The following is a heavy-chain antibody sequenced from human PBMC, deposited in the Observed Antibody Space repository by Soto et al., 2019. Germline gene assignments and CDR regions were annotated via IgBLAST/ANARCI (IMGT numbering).Heavy chain of an antibody. CDR2: VSNDGSNK. D-gene: IGHD6-19*01. Sequence: GGSLRLSCAASGFTFSSYVMHWVRQAPGKGLEWVAVVSNDGSNKDYADSVKGRFTISRDNSKNTLYLQMNSLRAEDTAVYYCAKVLLTYTSGWYHPHFDYWGQGTLVTVSS. CDR3: AKVLLTYTSGWYHPHFDY. CDR1: GFTFSSYV. J-gene: IGHJ4*02. V-gene: IGHV3-30*18.